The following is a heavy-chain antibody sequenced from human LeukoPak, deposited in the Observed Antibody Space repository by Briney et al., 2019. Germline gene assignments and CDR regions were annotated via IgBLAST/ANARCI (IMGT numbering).Heavy chain of an antibody. V-gene: IGHV3-30*18. CDR1: GFTFSSYG. J-gene: IGHJ4*02. Sequence: GGSLRLSCAASGFTFSSYGMHWVRQAPGKGMEWVAIISYDGSNIYYADSVKGRFTISRDNSKNTLYLQMSSLRAEDTAVYYCAKDARYFDYWGQGTLVTVSS. CDR2: ISYDGSNI. CDR3: AKDARYFDY.